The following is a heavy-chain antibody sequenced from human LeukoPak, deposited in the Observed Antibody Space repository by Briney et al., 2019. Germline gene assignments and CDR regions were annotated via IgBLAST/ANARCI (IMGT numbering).Heavy chain of an antibody. J-gene: IGHJ4*02. CDR3: AREIPGRIAADC. CDR1: GFTFSDYS. Sequence: GESLRLSCAASGFTFSDYSMNWVRQAAGKGLEWISYIGGRGDGISYADSVKGRFTVSRDNAKNSLFLQMNRLRGEDTAIYFCAREIPGRIAADCWGQGTLVTVSS. D-gene: IGHD2-15*01. CDR2: IGGRGDGI. V-gene: IGHV3-48*01.